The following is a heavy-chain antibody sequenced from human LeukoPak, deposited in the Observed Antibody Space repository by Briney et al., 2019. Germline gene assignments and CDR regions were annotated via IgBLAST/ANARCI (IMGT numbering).Heavy chain of an antibody. D-gene: IGHD2-15*01. J-gene: IGHJ4*02. V-gene: IGHV3-23*01. CDR1: GFSFNSYA. CDR3: AKWGSAFCFFDY. CDR2: ISTSGGST. Sequence: GGSLRLSCAASGFSFNSYAMTWVRQAPGKGLEWVSTISTSGGSTYSADSVKGRFTISRDTSKNTLYLQMNSLRVEDTAVYYCAKWGSAFCFFDYWGQGTLVTVSS.